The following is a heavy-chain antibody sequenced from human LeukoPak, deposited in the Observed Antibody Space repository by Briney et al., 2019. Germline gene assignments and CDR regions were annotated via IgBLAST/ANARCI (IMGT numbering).Heavy chain of an antibody. V-gene: IGHV4-34*01. CDR1: GGSFSGYY. CDR3: ARGLVYGFPAAPDYYMDV. CDR2: IYYSGST. D-gene: IGHD2-2*01. Sequence: PSETLSLTCAVYGGSFSGYYWGWIRQPPGKGLEWIGSIYYSGSTYYDPSLKSRVTISVDTSKNQFSLKLSSVTAADTAVYYCARGLVYGFPAAPDYYMDVWGKGTTVTVS. J-gene: IGHJ6*03.